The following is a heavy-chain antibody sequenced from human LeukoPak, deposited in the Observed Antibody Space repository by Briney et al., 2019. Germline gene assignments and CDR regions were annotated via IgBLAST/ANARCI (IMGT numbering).Heavy chain of an antibody. CDR3: AKANGEYCSGGSCYTRLQY. D-gene: IGHD2-15*01. CDR2: ISSSGGST. J-gene: IGHJ4*02. V-gene: IGHV3-23*01. CDR1: GFTFSSYA. Sequence: GGSLRLSCAASGFTFSSYAMSWVRQAPGKGLEWVSAISSSGGSTYYADSVKGRFTISRDNSKNTLYLQMNSLRAEDTAVYYCAKANGEYCSGGSCYTRLQYWGQGTLVTVSS.